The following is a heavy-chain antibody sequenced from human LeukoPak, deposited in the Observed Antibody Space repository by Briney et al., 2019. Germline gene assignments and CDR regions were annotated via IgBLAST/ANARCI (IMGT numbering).Heavy chain of an antibody. CDR3: ARDPSYYGSGSFDY. CDR1: GGSISSGSYY. J-gene: IGHJ4*02. V-gene: IGHV4-61*01. CDR2: IYYSGST. D-gene: IGHD3-10*01. Sequence: PSETLSLTCTVSGGSISSGSYYWSWIRQPPGKGLEWIGYIYYSGSTNYNPSLKSRVTISVDTSKNQFSLKLSSVTAADTAVYYCARDPSYYGSGSFDYWGQGTLVTVSS.